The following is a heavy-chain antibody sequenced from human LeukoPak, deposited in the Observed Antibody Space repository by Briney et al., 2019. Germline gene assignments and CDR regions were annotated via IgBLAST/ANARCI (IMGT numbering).Heavy chain of an antibody. V-gene: IGHV4-39*01. CDR2: IYYSGST. Sequence: SETLSLTCTVSGGSISSSSYYWGWIRQPPGKGLEWIGSIYYSGSTYYNPSLKSRVTISVDTSKNQFSLKLSSVTAADTAVYYCARPEGYCSGGSCYPTNYFDYWGQGTLVTVSS. D-gene: IGHD2-15*01. CDR1: GGSISSSSYY. CDR3: ARPEGYCSGGSCYPTNYFDY. J-gene: IGHJ4*02.